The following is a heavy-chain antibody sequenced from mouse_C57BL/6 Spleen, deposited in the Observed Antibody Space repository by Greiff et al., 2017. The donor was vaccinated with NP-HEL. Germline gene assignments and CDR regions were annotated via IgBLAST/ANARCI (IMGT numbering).Heavy chain of an antibody. D-gene: IGHD1-1*01. Sequence: VQLQESGAELARPGASVKLSCKASGYTFTSYGISWVKQRTGQGLEWIGEIYPRSGNTYYNEKFKGKATLTADKSSSTAYMELRSLTSEDSAVYYCASNYYGRGAYWGQGTLVTVSA. J-gene: IGHJ3*01. CDR3: ASNYYGRGAY. CDR2: IYPRSGNT. V-gene: IGHV1-81*01. CDR1: GYTFTSYG.